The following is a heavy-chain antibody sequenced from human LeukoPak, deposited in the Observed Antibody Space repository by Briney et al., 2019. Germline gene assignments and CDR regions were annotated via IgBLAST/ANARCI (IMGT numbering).Heavy chain of an antibody. V-gene: IGHV4-30-2*01. D-gene: IGHD3-22*01. Sequence: SETLSLTCTVSGGSISSGGYYWSWIRQPPGKGLEWIGYIYHSGSTYYNPSLKSRVTISVDTSKNQFSLKLSSVTAADTAVYYCARDRAGRRNYYDSSGSASHYFDYWGQGTLVTVSS. J-gene: IGHJ4*02. CDR1: GGSISSGGYY. CDR3: ARDRAGRRNYYDSSGSASHYFDY. CDR2: IYHSGST.